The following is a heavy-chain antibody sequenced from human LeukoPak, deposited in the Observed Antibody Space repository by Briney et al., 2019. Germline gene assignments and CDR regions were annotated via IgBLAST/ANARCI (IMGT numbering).Heavy chain of an antibody. CDR2: IYDSGST. CDR1: GGSIRSSYYY. V-gene: IGHV4-39*01. D-gene: IGHD2-2*01. Sequence: SETLSLTCTVSGGSIRSSYYYWGWIRQPPGKGLEWIGSIYDSGSTYYNPSLKSRVTISVDTSKNQFSLKLNSVTAADTAVYYCARKTVIVVNWFDPWGQGTLVTVSS. J-gene: IGHJ5*02. CDR3: ARKTVIVVNWFDP.